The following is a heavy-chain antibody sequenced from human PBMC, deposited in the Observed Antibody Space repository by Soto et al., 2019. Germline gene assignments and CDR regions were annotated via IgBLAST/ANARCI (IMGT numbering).Heavy chain of an antibody. CDR1: GGTFSSYA. V-gene: IGHV1-69*13. CDR3: ARDSYSSGWYSPHPPPFDY. D-gene: IGHD6-19*01. Sequence: GASVKVSCKASGGTFSSYAISWVRQAPGQGLEWMGGIIPIFGTANCAQKFQGRVTITADESTSTAYMELSSLRSEDTAVYYCARDSYSSGWYSPHPPPFDYWGQGTLVTVSS. J-gene: IGHJ4*02. CDR2: IIPIFGTA.